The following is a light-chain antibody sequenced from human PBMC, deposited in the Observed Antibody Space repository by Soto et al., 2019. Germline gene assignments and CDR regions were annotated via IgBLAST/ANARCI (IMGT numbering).Light chain of an antibody. CDR3: QQYNSYSPWT. CDR1: QTISSW. CDR2: KAS. J-gene: IGKJ1*01. Sequence: DIQMTQSPSTLSGSVGDRVTITCRASQTISSWLAWYQQKPGKATKLLIYKASTLKSGVPSRFSGSGSGTEFTLNISSLRPDDFATYYCQQYNSYSPWTVGQGTKVDI. V-gene: IGKV1-5*03.